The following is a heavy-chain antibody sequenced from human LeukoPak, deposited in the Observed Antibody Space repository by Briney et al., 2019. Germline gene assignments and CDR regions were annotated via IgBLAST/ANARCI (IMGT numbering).Heavy chain of an antibody. J-gene: IGHJ4*02. CDR2: INHSGST. V-gene: IGHV4-34*01. D-gene: IGHD2-2*01. CDR3: ARGRRYPH. Sequence: SETLSLTCAVYGGSFSGYYWSWIRQPPGKGLEWIGEINHSGSTNYNPSLKSRVTISVDTSKNQFSLKLSSVTAADTAVYYCARGRRYPHWGQGTLVTVSS. CDR1: GGSFSGYY.